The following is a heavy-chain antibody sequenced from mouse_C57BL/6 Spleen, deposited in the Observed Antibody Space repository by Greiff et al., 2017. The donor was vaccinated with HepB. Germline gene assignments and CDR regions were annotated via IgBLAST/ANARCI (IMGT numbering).Heavy chain of an antibody. CDR1: GYTFTSYW. Sequence: QVQLQQPGTELVKPGASVKLSCKASGYTFTSYWMHWVKQRPGQGLEWIGNINPSNGGTNYNEKFKSKATLTVDKSSSTAYMQLSSLTSEDSAVYYCARPGNSYYAYDEGFAYWGQGTLVTVSA. J-gene: IGHJ3*01. V-gene: IGHV1-53*01. D-gene: IGHD2-9*01. CDR3: ARPGNSYYAYDEGFAY. CDR2: INPSNGGT.